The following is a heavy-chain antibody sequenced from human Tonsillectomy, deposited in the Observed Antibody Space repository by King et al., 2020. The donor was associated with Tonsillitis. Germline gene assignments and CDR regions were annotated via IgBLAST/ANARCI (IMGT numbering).Heavy chain of an antibody. Sequence: VQLVESGAEVKKPGASVKVSCKASGYTFTNYYMHWVRQAPGQGLEWMGIINPTGGSTTYAQRFQGRVTMTRDTSTSTVYMELSSMRSEDTTVYYCARGGVGTALYYFDYWGQGTLVTVSS. D-gene: IGHD1-26*01. CDR1: GYTFTNYY. CDR2: INPTGGST. V-gene: IGHV1-46*01. J-gene: IGHJ4*02. CDR3: ARGGVGTALYYFDY.